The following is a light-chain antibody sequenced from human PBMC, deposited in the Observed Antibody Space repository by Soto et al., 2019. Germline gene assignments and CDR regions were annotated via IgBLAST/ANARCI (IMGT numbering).Light chain of an antibody. V-gene: IGKV1-5*01. J-gene: IGKJ1*01. CDR2: DAS. Sequence: DIQITQSPSTLSSSVGDRVTITCLSSQMISGLLAWYQQKPGKAPKLLMYDASNLQRGVPSRFSGSGSGTEFTLTISSLQPDDFATYSCQQYNSYSRTFGQGTKV. CDR3: QQYNSYSRT. CDR1: QMISGL.